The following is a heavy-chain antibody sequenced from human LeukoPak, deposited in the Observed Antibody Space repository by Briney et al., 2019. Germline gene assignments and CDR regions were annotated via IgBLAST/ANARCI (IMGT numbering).Heavy chain of an antibody. D-gene: IGHD5-18*01. V-gene: IGHV3-11*04. CDR1: GFTFSDYY. J-gene: IGHJ4*02. CDR3: AKESQRGYSYGYIRDYFDS. Sequence: PGGSLRLSCAASGFTFSDYYMSWIRQAPGKGLEWVSYISSSGSTIYYADSVKGRFTISRDKSKNTLYLQMNSLRVEDTAVYYCAKESQRGYSYGYIRDYFDSWGQGTLVTVSS. CDR2: ISSSGSTI.